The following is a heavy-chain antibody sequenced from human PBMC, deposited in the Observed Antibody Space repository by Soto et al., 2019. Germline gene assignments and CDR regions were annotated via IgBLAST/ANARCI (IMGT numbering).Heavy chain of an antibody. CDR3: AILPFPSSSPRMVDY. Sequence: SETLSLTCAVYGVSFSGYYWSWIRQPPGKGLEWIGEINHSGSTNYNPSLKSRVTISVDTSKNQFSLKLSSVTAADTAVYYCAILPFPSSSPRMVDYWGQGTLVTVSS. V-gene: IGHV4-34*01. CDR2: INHSGST. D-gene: IGHD6-13*01. CDR1: GVSFSGYY. J-gene: IGHJ4*02.